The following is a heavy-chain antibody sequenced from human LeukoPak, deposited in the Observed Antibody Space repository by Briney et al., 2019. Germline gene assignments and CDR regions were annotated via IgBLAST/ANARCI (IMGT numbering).Heavy chain of an antibody. CDR3: TRSGTGGDY. Sequence: PGGSLKLSCAASGFTFSGSAMHWVRQASGKGLEWVGRIRSKANSYATAYAASVKGRFTISRDDSKNTPYLQMNSLKTVDTAVYYCTRSGTGGDYWGQGTLVTVSS. V-gene: IGHV3-73*01. CDR2: IRSKANSYAT. J-gene: IGHJ4*02. D-gene: IGHD7-27*01. CDR1: GFTFSGSA.